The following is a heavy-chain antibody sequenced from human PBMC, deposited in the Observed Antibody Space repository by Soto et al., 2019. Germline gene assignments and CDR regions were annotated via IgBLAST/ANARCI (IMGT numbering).Heavy chain of an antibody. CDR3: ARLRAYYFDY. CDR1: GGFIPTTYY. J-gene: IGHJ4*02. Sequence: PSETLSLTCTVSGGFIPTTYYWSWVRQPPGRGLEWIGYVSHSGSTNYNPSLKSRVTISADTTKNQFSLKMTSVTAADTAVYYCARLRAYYFDYWGQGTLVTVSS. D-gene: IGHD2-21*01. V-gene: IGHV4-59*01. CDR2: VSHSGST.